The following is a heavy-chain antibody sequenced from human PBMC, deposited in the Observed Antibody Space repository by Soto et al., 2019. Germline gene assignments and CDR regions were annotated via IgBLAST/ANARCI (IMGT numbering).Heavy chain of an antibody. J-gene: IGHJ4*02. CDR2: ISSDGSNK. Sequence: GGSLRLSCAASGFTFSSYAMHWVRQAPGKGLEWVALISSDGSNKYYADSVKGRFTISRDNSKNTLYLQMDSLRAEDTAVYYCARDPRIVGAPRNYFNYWGQGTLVTVSS. CDR1: GFTFSSYA. CDR3: ARDPRIVGAPRNYFNY. D-gene: IGHD1-26*01. V-gene: IGHV3-30-3*01.